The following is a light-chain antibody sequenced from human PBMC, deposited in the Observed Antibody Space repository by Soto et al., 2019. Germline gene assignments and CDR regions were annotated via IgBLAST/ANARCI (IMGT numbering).Light chain of an antibody. V-gene: IGKV3-20*01. CDR3: QQYGRSSLMFT. J-gene: IGKJ2*01. CDR1: QSVTSDF. Sequence: EIVLTQSPGTLSLSPGERATLSCRASQSVTSDFLAWYQQKPGQAPRLLIYGASTRAAGVPDRFSGSGSGPAFTLTITRLEPEDFAVYYCQQYGRSSLMFTFGQGTKLGV. CDR2: GAS.